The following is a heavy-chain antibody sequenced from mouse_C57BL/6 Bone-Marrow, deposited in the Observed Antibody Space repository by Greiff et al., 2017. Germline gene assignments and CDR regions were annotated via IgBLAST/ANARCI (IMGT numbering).Heavy chain of an antibody. Sequence: VQLQQSGAELVKPGASVKLSCTASGFNIKDYYMHWVKQRSEQGLEWIGRIDPEGGETKYAPKFQGKATITADTSSTTAYLQLSSLTSEDTAVYYCAPTPIYYDDGWFAYWGQGTLVTVSA. D-gene: IGHD2-4*01. V-gene: IGHV14-2*01. CDR2: IDPEGGET. CDR1: GFNIKDYY. J-gene: IGHJ3*01. CDR3: APTPIYYDDGWFAY.